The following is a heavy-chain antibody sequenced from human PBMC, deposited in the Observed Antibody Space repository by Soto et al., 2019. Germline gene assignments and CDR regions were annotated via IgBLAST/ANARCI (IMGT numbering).Heavy chain of an antibody. D-gene: IGHD2-21*01. CDR1: CGSISSYY. CDR2: IYYSGST. V-gene: IGHV4-59*01. J-gene: IGHJ6*02. CDR3: ARGGLFYYYGMDV. Sequence: SETLSLTCTVSCGSISSYYWSWIRQPPGKGLEWIGYIYYSGSTNYNPSLKSRVTISVDTSKNQFSLKLSSVTAADTAVYYCARGGLFYYYGMDVWGQGTTVTVSS.